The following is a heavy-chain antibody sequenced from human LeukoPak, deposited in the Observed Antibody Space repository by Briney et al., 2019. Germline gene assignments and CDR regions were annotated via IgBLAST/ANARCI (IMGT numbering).Heavy chain of an antibody. CDR1: GGSFSGYY. CDR3: ARVAHAFDI. Sequence: SETLSLTCAVYGGSFSGYYWSWIRQPPGKGLEWIGYIYYSGSTYYTPSLKSRVTISVDTSKNQFSLKLSSVTAADTAVYYCARVAHAFDIWGQGTMVTVSS. V-gene: IGHV4-30-4*08. CDR2: IYYSGST. J-gene: IGHJ3*02.